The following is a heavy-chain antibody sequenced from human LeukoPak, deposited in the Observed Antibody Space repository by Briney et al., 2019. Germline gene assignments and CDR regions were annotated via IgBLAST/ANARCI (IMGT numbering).Heavy chain of an antibody. CDR3: AREYDSRARFDP. Sequence: PGGSLRLSCAASGVTFSSHSMNWIRQAPGKWLEWISFIDYGGSPIYYADSVKGRFTISRDDAKNSPYLHMNSLRAEDTAIYYCAREYDSRARFDPWGQGTLVTVSS. CDR1: GVTFSSHS. J-gene: IGHJ5*02. CDR2: IDYGGSPI. D-gene: IGHD4-11*01. V-gene: IGHV3-48*01.